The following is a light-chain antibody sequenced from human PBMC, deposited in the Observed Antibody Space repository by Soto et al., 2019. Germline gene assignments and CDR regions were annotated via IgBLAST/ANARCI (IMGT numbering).Light chain of an antibody. Sequence: QPVLTQPPSVSGAPGQRVTISCTGSISNIGAGYDVHWYQQLPGTAPKLLIYGNSNRPSGVPDRFSGSKSGTSASLAITGLQADDEADYYCQSYDSSVTLGVFGTGTKFTVL. CDR3: QSYDSSVTLGV. J-gene: IGLJ1*01. V-gene: IGLV1-40*01. CDR2: GNS. CDR1: ISNIGAGYD.